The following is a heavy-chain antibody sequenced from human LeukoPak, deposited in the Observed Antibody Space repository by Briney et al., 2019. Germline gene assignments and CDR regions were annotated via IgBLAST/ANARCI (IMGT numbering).Heavy chain of an antibody. CDR3: AKRGGYVSMAAFDY. D-gene: IGHD5/OR15-5a*01. J-gene: IGHJ4*02. CDR1: GFAVSSYA. V-gene: IGHV3-23*01. CDR2: ISPGDTDT. Sequence: GRSLTLSCAASGFAVSSYAMSWVRHGPGKGLEWVSAISPGDTDTYYADSGKGRFTISRDNPKNTLSLHTNSLLAEDTAVYYCAKRGGYVSMAAFDYWGQGTLVTVST.